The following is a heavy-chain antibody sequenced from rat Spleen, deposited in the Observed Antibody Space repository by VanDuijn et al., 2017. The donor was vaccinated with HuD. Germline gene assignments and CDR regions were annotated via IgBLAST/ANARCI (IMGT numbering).Heavy chain of an antibody. CDR3: ARDIYGGYSELGYFAY. CDR1: GFIFRNYD. D-gene: IGHD1-11*01. J-gene: IGHJ3*01. Sequence: EVQLVETGGGLVQPGRSLKLSCAASGFIFRNYDMAWVRQAPTKGLDWVASIGTGGGNTYYRDSVKGRFTISRDNAKNTLYLQMDSLRSEDTATYFCARDIYGGYSELGYFAYWGQGTLVTVSS. CDR2: IGTGGGNT. V-gene: IGHV5S13*01.